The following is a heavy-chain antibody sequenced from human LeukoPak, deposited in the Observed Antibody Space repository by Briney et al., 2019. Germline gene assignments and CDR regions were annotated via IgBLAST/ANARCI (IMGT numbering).Heavy chain of an antibody. CDR1: GFTFDDYA. D-gene: IGHD1-20*01. J-gene: IGHJ5*01. CDR3: AKDMGYNWNDDS. V-gene: IGHV3-43*02. CDR2: ISGDSGST. Sequence: GGSLRLSCAASGFTFDDYAMHWVRQAPGKGLEWVSLISGDSGSTYYADSVKGRFTISRDNSKNSLYLQMDSLRTEDTALYYCAKDMGYNWNDDSWGQGTLVTVSS.